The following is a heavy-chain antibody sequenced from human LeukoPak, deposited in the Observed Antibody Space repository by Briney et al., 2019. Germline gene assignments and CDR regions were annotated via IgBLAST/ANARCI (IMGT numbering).Heavy chain of an antibody. CDR2: ISGSGGST. J-gene: IGHJ4*02. V-gene: IGHV3-23*01. CDR3: AKVAGISWYEDY. Sequence: GGSLRLSCAASGFTFTSYALSWVRQAPGKGLEWVSAISGSGGSTYYADSVKGRFTISRDNSKNTLYLQMNSLRAEDTAVYYCAKVAGISWYEDYWGQGTLVTVSS. CDR1: GFTFTSYA. D-gene: IGHD6-13*01.